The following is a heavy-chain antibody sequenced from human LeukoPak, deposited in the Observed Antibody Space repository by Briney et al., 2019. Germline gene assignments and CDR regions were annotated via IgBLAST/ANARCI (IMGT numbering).Heavy chain of an antibody. Sequence: GGSLRLSCAASGFTFSSYVMSWVRQAPGKGLEWVSAISGTGRTTYYTDSVKGRFTISRDNSKSTIYLQMNSLRAEDTAVHYCAKDLTTVTPRNGMDVWGQGTTVTVSS. CDR1: GFTFSSYV. V-gene: IGHV3-23*01. CDR2: ISGTGRTT. CDR3: AKDLTTVTPRNGMDV. J-gene: IGHJ6*02. D-gene: IGHD4-17*01.